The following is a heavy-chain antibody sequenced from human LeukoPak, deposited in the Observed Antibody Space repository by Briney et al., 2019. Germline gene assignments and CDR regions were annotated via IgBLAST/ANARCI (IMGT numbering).Heavy chain of an antibody. CDR2: ISAYNSNT. CDR3: ARDGLYGAGWFDP. J-gene: IGHJ5*02. V-gene: IGHV1-18*01. CDR1: VYTFTTYG. D-gene: IGHD6-19*01. Sequence: ASLRVSCTTSVYTFTTYGISWVRQAPGHGLEWMGWISAYNSNTNYAQKLQGRVTMTTDTSPSTAYMELRSLRSDDTAVYYCARDGLYGAGWFDPWGQGALVTVSS.